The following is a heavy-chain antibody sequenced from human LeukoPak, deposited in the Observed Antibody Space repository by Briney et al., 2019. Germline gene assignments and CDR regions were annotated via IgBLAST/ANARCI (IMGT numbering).Heavy chain of an antibody. D-gene: IGHD7-27*01. Sequence: GGSLRLSCAASGFTFSSYGMHWVRQAPGKGLEWVAVIWYDGSNKYYADSVKGRFTISRDNSKNTLYLQMNSLRAEDTAVYYCARDGDALGLFDYWGKGTLVTVSS. CDR1: GFTFSSYG. J-gene: IGHJ4*02. CDR2: IWYDGSNK. CDR3: ARDGDALGLFDY. V-gene: IGHV3-33*01.